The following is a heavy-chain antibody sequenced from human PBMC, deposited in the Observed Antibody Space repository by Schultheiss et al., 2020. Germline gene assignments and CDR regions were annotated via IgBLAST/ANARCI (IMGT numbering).Heavy chain of an antibody. CDR1: GFTFSSYN. Sequence: GGSLRLSCAASGFTFSSYNMNWVRQAPGKGLEWVSYISSSSTIYYADSVKGRFTISRDNAKNSLYLQMNSLRDEDTAVYYCARDIRQWQQLVSDYYYYMDVWGKGTTVTVSS. D-gene: IGHD6-6*01. CDR3: ARDIRQWQQLVSDYYYYMDV. J-gene: IGHJ6*03. CDR2: ISSSSTI. V-gene: IGHV3-48*02.